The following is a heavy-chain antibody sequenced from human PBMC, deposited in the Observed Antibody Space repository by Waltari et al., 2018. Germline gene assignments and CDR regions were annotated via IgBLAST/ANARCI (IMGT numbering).Heavy chain of an antibody. J-gene: IGHJ4*02. CDR2: IYTSGST. Sequence: QVQLQESGPGLVKPSETLSLTCTVSGGSISSYYWSWIRQPAGKGLEWIGRIYTSGSTNYNPSLTRRVTMSVDTSKNQFSLKLSSVTAADTAVYYCARGGRIAAAASYSVWGQGTLVTVSS. V-gene: IGHV4-4*07. D-gene: IGHD6-13*01. CDR1: GGSISSYY. CDR3: ARGGRIAAAASYSV.